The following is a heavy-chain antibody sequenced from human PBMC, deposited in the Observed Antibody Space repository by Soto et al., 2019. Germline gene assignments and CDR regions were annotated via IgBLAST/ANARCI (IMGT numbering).Heavy chain of an antibody. Sequence: EVQLVDSGGGVVQPGGSLRLSCAASGFSFSTYSMNWVRQAPGKGLEWVSYISNRGNNIYYADSVKGRFTISRDNAKNSLNLQMNSLRDEDTAVYYCAREYYEYGLDVWGQGTTVIVSS. CDR1: GFSFSTYS. D-gene: IGHD3-22*01. V-gene: IGHV3-48*02. J-gene: IGHJ6*02. CDR2: ISNRGNNI. CDR3: AREYYEYGLDV.